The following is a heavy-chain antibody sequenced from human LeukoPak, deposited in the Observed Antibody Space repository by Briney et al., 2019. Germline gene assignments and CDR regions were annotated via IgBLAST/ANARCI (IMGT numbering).Heavy chain of an antibody. CDR2: ISYDGSNK. CDR1: GFTFSSYA. Sequence: SGGSLRLSCAASGFTFSSYAMHWVRQAPGKGLEWVAVISYDGSNKYYADSVKGRFTISRDNSKNTLYLQMNSLRAEDTAVYYCARAAYYDYVWGSYRYTDYYYMDVWGKGTTVTVSS. V-gene: IGHV3-30-3*01. J-gene: IGHJ6*03. D-gene: IGHD3-16*02. CDR3: ARAAYYDYVWGSYRYTDYYYMDV.